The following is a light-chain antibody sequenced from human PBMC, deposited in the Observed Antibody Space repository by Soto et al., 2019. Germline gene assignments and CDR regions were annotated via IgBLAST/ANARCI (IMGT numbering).Light chain of an antibody. CDR1: QSISSW. CDR2: KAS. J-gene: IGKJ4*01. CDR3: QQDNSYLT. V-gene: IGKV1-5*03. Sequence: DIQMTQSPSTLSASVGDRVTITCRASQSISSWLAWYQQKPGKAPKLLIYKASSLESGVPSRFSGSGSGTEFTLTISSLQPDDFATYYFQQDNSYLTCGGGTKVELK.